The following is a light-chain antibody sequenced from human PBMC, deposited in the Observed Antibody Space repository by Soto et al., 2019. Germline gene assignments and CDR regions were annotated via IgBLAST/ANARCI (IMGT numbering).Light chain of an antibody. J-gene: IGLJ1*01. CDR2: EVS. CDR3: SSYTSSSTPHV. Sequence: QSVLTQPASVSGSPGQSITLSCTGTSSDVGGYDYVSWYKQHPGKAPKLMIYEVSHRPSGVSNRFSGSKSDNTASLTISGLQADDEAYYYCSSYTSSSTPHVFGTGTKVTVL. V-gene: IGLV2-14*01. CDR1: SSDVGGYDY.